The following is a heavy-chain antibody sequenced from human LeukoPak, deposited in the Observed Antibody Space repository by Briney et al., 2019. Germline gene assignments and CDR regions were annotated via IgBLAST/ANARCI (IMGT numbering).Heavy chain of an antibody. V-gene: IGHV3-30*04. J-gene: IGHJ5*02. Sequence: PGGSLRLSCAASGFTFSSYAMHWVRQAPGKGLGWVAVISYDGSNKYYADSVKGRFTISRDNSKNTFYLQMNSLRAEDTGVYYCTKEGLPSGSSWSAWFDPWGQGTLVTVSS. CDR2: ISYDGSNK. D-gene: IGHD3-10*01. CDR3: TKEGLPSGSSWSAWFDP. CDR1: GFTFSSYA.